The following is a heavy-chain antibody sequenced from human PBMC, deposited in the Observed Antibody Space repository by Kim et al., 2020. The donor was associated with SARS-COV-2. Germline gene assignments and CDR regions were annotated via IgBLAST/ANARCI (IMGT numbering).Heavy chain of an antibody. J-gene: IGHJ2*01. Sequence: SETLSLTCTVSAGSISTYYWSWIRQPPGKGLEWIGFVYYSGSTNYNPSLKSRVTMSVDTSKNQFSLKLSSVTTTDTALYYCSREWAITAHWYFDLLGRGT. CDR2: VYYSGST. CDR3: SREWAITAHWYFDL. V-gene: IGHV4-59*01. CDR1: AGSISTYY. D-gene: IGHD1-20*01.